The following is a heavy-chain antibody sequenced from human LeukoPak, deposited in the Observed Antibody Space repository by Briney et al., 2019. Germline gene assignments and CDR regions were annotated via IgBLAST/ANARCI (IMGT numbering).Heavy chain of an antibody. CDR3: AKSPCQRHYYYYVDV. J-gene: IGHJ6*03. CDR1: GFTLSSYG. Sequence: PGRSLRLSCAASGFTLSSYGMHAVRQAPGKGLEWVGVIWYDGSNKYYAESVKGRFPISRDNSKNTLYLQMNSLRAEDTAVYYCAKSPCQRHYYYYVDVWGKGTTVTVSS. D-gene: IGHD5-24*01. CDR2: IWYDGSNK. V-gene: IGHV3-33*06.